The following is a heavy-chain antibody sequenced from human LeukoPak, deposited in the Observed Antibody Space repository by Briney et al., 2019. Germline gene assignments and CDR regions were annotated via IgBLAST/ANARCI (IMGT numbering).Heavy chain of an antibody. J-gene: IGHJ4*02. CDR1: GGSISSGGYS. CDR3: ARAPRVAGTFDY. D-gene: IGHD6-19*01. CDR2: IYHSGST. V-gene: IGHV4-30-2*01. Sequence: SRTLSITCAVSGGSISSGGYSWSWIRQPPGKGLEWIGYIYHSGSTYYNPSLKSRVTISVDRSKNQFSLKLSSVTAADTAVYYCARAPRVAGTFDYWGQGTLVTVSS.